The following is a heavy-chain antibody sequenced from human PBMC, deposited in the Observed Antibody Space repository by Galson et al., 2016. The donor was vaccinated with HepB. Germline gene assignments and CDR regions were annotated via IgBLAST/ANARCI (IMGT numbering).Heavy chain of an antibody. CDR1: GDSINSAGSYS. CDR3: ARAQTTVIYDY. J-gene: IGHJ4*02. D-gene: IGHD4-11*01. V-gene: IGHV4-31*03. CDR2: ISYSGNT. Sequence: TLSLTCTVSGDSINSAGSYSWSWIRQHPGKGLEWIGYISYSGNTYYNPSLKSRVTISDGTSKKHFYLKLNSVTAADTAVYFCARAQTTVIYDYWGQGALVTVSS.